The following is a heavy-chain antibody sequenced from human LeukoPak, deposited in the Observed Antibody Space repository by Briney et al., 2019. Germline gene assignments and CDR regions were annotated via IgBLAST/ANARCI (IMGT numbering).Heavy chain of an antibody. CDR3: ARAARYYGSGFDAFDV. D-gene: IGHD3-10*01. V-gene: IGHV3-11*05. CDR1: GFTFSDYY. J-gene: IGHJ3*01. Sequence: PGGSLRLSCAASGFTFSDYYMSWIRQAPGKGLEWVSYISSSSSYTNYADSVKGRFTISRDNAKNSLYLQMNSVRAEDTAVYYCARAARYYGSGFDAFDVWGQGTMVTVSS. CDR2: ISSSSSYT.